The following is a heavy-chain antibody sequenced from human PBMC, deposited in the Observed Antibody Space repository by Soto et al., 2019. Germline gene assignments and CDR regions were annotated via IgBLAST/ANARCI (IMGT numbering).Heavy chain of an antibody. CDR2: ISAYNGNT. J-gene: IGHJ4*02. Sequence: ASVKVSCKASGYTFTSYGISWVRQAPGQGLEWMGWISAYNGNTNYAQKLQGRVTMTTDTSTSTAYMELRSLRSDDTAVYYCARTGSATEATVVTPVHYWGQGTLVTVSS. CDR3: ARTGSATEATVVTPVHY. CDR1: GYTFTSYG. D-gene: IGHD4-17*01. V-gene: IGHV1-18*01.